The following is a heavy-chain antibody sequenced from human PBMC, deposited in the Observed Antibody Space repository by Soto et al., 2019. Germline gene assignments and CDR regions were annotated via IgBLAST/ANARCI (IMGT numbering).Heavy chain of an antibody. Sequence: SETLSLTCTVSGGSISSSSYYWGWIRQPPGKGLEWIGSIYYSGSTYYNPSLKSRVTISVDTSKNQFSLKLSSVTAADTAVYYCARPSSGWYPFFAYCGQGTLVTVSS. V-gene: IGHV4-39*01. D-gene: IGHD6-19*01. J-gene: IGHJ4*02. CDR3: ARPSSGWYPFFAY. CDR2: IYYSGST. CDR1: GGSISSSSYY.